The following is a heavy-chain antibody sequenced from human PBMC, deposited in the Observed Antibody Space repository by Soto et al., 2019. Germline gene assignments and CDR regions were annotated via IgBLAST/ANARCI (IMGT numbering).Heavy chain of an antibody. CDR1: GFTLSDVW. J-gene: IGHJ4*02. V-gene: IGHV3-15*07. CDR3: ARALDFWSAYFDY. CDR2: IKSESAGGTT. Sequence: PGGSLRLSCAVSGFTLSDVWMNWVRQAPGKGPEWVGLIKSESAGGTTEYAAPVKGRFTISRDDSENTLYLQMNSLETEDTAVYYCARALDFWSAYFDYWGQGSLVTVSS. D-gene: IGHD3-3*01.